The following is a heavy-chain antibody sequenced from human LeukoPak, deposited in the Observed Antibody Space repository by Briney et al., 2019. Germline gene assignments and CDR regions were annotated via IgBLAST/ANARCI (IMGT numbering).Heavy chain of an antibody. J-gene: IGHJ5*02. CDR2: IKSDGST. V-gene: IGHV3-74*01. CDR3: ARAVTYFYGSVTYDWFDP. D-gene: IGHD3-10*01. CDR1: GFTFSSYE. Sequence: GGSLRLSCAASGFTFSSYEMNWVRQAPGKGLVWVSRIKSDGSTIYADSVKGRFTISRDNAKNTVYLQMNSLRAEDTAIYYCARAVTYFYGSVTYDWFDPWGQGTLVTVSS.